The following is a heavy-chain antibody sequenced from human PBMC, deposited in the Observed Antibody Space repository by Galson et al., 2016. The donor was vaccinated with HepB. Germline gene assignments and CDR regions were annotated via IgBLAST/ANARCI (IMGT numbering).Heavy chain of an antibody. CDR1: GFTFSSYS. CDR2: IGSSSATI. CDR3: ATGGGRRSKYYGMDV. V-gene: IGHV3-48*04. Sequence: SLRLSCAASGFTFSSYSMNWVRQAPGKGLEWISYIGSSSATIFYADSVKGRFTISRDDAKNSLYLQMTSLRAEDTAVYYCATGGGRRSKYYGMDVWGHGTMVTVSS. D-gene: IGHD1-26*01. J-gene: IGHJ6*02.